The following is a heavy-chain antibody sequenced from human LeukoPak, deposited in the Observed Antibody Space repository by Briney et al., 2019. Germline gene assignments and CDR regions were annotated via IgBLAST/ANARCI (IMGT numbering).Heavy chain of an antibody. CDR3: ARCIVGATYYYFDY. V-gene: IGHV4-59*12. J-gene: IGHJ4*02. CDR2: IYSSGST. Sequence: PSETLSLTCTVSGDSISGFYWSWIRQPPGEGLEWIGDIYSSGSTNYNPSLRSRVTISIDTSKNQFSLKLSSVTAADTAVYYCARCIVGATYYYFDYWGQGTLVTVSS. CDR1: GDSISGFY. D-gene: IGHD1-26*01.